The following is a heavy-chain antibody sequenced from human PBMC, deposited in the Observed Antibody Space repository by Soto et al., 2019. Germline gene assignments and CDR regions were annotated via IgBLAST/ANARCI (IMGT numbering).Heavy chain of an antibody. CDR3: ARDSMGGWYAFDI. CDR2: ISYDGSNK. CDR1: GFTFSSYA. D-gene: IGHD6-19*01. Sequence: GGSLRLSCAASGFTFSSYAMHWVRQAPGKGLEWVAVISYDGSNKYYADSVKGRFTISRDNPKNTLYLQMNSLRAEDTAVYYCARDSMGGWYAFDIWGQGTMVTVS. V-gene: IGHV3-30-3*01. J-gene: IGHJ3*02.